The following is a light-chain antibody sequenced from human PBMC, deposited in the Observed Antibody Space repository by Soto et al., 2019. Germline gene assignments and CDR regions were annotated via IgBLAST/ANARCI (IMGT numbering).Light chain of an antibody. CDR2: EDS. CDR3: CSDEGSSPFYF. CDR1: SSDVGI. Sequence: QSALTQPDSVSGSPGQSITISCTGTSSDVGIVSWYQQHPGKAPKLIIYEDSKRPSGASNRFSGSKSGNTASLTISGLQAEDESDYYCCSDEGSSPFYFFGTGTKVTVL. V-gene: IGLV2-23*01. J-gene: IGLJ1*01.